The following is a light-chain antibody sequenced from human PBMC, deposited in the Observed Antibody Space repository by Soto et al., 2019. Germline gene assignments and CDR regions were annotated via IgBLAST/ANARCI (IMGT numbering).Light chain of an antibody. J-gene: IGKJ1*01. Sequence: ELLMTQPQATLSVSPGERATLSCRASQSVSSNLAWYQQKPGQAPRLLIYGASTRATGIPARFSGSRSGTEFTLTISSLQSEDFAVYYCQQYNDWPRTFGQGTKVEIK. V-gene: IGKV3-15*01. CDR1: QSVSSN. CDR3: QQYNDWPRT. CDR2: GAS.